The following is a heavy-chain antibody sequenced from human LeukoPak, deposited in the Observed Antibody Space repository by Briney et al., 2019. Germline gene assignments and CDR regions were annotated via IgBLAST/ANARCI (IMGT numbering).Heavy chain of an antibody. CDR1: GGTFSSYA. CDR2: IIPIFGTA. CDR3: ARTRTILAVAGTPYFDY. V-gene: IGHV1-69*13. Sequence: SVKVSCKASGGTFSSYAISWVRQAPGQGLEWMGGIIPIFGTANYAQKFQGRVTITADESTSTAYMELSSLRSEDTAVYYCARTRTILAVAGTPYFDYWAREPWSPSPQ. J-gene: IGHJ4*02. D-gene: IGHD6-19*01.